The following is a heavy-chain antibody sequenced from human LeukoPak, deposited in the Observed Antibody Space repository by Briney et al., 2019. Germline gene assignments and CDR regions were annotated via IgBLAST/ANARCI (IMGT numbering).Heavy chain of an antibody. CDR1: GFTFSSYA. CDR3: VKDRRGNAPRGAFDI. J-gene: IGHJ3*02. D-gene: IGHD1-1*01. V-gene: IGHV3-23*01. CDR2: ISGGGGAT. Sequence: GSLRLSCAASGFTFSSYAMSWVRQAPGKGLEWVSAISGGGGATFYADSVKGRFTISRDNSKNTLYLQMDGLRAEDTAVYYCVKDRRGNAPRGAFDIWGQGTMVTVSS.